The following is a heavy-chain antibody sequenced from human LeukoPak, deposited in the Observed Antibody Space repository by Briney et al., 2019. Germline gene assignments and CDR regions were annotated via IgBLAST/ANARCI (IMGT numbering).Heavy chain of an antibody. CDR3: ARDPGYSSSGVDAFDI. CDR2: IYTSGST. CDR1: GGSISSYY. Sequence: SETLSLTCTVSGGSISSYYWSWIRQPAGKGLEWIGRIYTSGSTNYNPSLKSRVTMSVDTSKNQFSLKLSSVTAADTAVYYCARDPGYSSSGVDAFDIWGQGTMVTVSS. J-gene: IGHJ3*02. D-gene: IGHD6-6*01. V-gene: IGHV4-4*07.